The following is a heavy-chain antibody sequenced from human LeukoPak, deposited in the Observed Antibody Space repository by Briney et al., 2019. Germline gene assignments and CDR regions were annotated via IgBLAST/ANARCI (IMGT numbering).Heavy chain of an antibody. D-gene: IGHD3-22*01. J-gene: IGHJ3*02. CDR3: ARYYERTDALDI. CDR1: GYTFTGYY. CDR2: INPNSGGT. V-gene: IGHV1-2*02. Sequence: ASVKVSCKASGYTFTGYYIHWVRQAPGQGLEWMGWINPNSGGTHYAQKFQGRVTMTRDTSISTAYMELSRLRSDDTAVYYCARYYERTDALDIWGQGTMVTVSS.